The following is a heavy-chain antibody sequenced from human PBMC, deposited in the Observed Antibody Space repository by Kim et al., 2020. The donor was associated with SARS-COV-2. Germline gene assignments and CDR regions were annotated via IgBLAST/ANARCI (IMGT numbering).Heavy chain of an antibody. J-gene: IGHJ4*02. CDR2: ISAYNGNT. Sequence: ASVKVSCKASGYTFTSYGISWVRQAPGQGLEWMGWISAYNGNTNYAQKLQGRVTMTTDTSTSTAYMELRSLRSDDTAVYYCARDFGVSSWELELTTPFDYWGQGTLVTVSS. V-gene: IGHV1-18*01. D-gene: IGHD1-7*01. CDR1: GYTFTSYG. CDR3: ARDFGVSSWELELTTPFDY.